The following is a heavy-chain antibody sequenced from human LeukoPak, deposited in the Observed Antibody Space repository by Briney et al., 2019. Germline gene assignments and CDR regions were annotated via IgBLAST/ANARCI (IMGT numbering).Heavy chain of an antibody. Sequence: SETLSLTCTVSGDSINSYYWAWIRQPAGRGLEWVGRIYSSGNTNYNPSLKSRVTMSVDTSKNQFSLKLSSVTAADTAVYYCARDSRVRGVIWLDYWDQGTLVTVSS. CDR1: GDSINSYY. CDR2: IYSSGNT. D-gene: IGHD3-10*01. CDR3: ARDSRVRGVIWLDY. V-gene: IGHV4-4*07. J-gene: IGHJ4*02.